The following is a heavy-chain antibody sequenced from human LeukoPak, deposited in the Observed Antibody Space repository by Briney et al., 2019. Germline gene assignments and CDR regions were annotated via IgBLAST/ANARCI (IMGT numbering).Heavy chain of an antibody. CDR3: ARAQRRVPPNQYYYYGMDV. CDR1: GFTFSTYA. Sequence: GGSLRLSCAASGFTFSTYAMSWVRQAPGKGLEWVSTIGYGAGSTYYADSVKGRLTISRDNSKNTLYLQMNSLRAEDTAVYYCARAQRRVPPNQYYYYGMDVWGQGTTVTVSS. V-gene: IGHV3-23*01. D-gene: IGHD1-14*01. J-gene: IGHJ6*02. CDR2: IGYGAGST.